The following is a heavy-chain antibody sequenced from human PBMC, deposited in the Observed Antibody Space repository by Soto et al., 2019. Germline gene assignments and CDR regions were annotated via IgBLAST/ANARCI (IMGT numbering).Heavy chain of an antibody. J-gene: IGHJ5*02. CDR3: AIDFLPWLFDP. CDR2: TYYRSKWYN. D-gene: IGHD3-10*01. CDR1: GDRVSSNSAA. Sequence: PPQTVSLTCVISGDRVSSNSAAWNWIRKSPSRGLEWLGRTYYRSKWYNDYAVSVKSRITINPDTSKNQFSLQLNSVTPEDTAVYYCAIDFLPWLFDPWGQGTLVTVSS. V-gene: IGHV6-1*01.